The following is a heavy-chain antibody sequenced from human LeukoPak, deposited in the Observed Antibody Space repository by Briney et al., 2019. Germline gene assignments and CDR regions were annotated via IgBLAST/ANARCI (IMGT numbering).Heavy chain of an antibody. D-gene: IGHD3-10*01. CDR2: IRYDGSNK. CDR3: AKSSKAILLWFGELSGYFDY. J-gene: IGHJ4*02. Sequence: GGSLRLSCAASGFTFSSYDMHWVRQAPGKGLEWVAFIRYDGSNKYYADSVKGRFTISRDNSKNTLYLQMNSLRAEDTAVYYCAKSSKAILLWFGELSGYFDYWGQGTLVTVSS. V-gene: IGHV3-30*02. CDR1: GFTFSSYD.